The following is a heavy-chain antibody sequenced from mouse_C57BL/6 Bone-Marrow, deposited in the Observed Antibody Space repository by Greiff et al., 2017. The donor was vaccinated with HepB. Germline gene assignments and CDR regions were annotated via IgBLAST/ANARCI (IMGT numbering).Heavy chain of an antibody. CDR1: GFTFSSYT. V-gene: IGHV5-9*01. Sequence: EVKLMESGGGLVKPGGSLKLSCAASGFTFSSYTMSWVRQTPEKRLEWVATISGGGGNTYYPDSVKGRFTISRDKAKNTLYLQMSSLRSEDTALYYCARQELRLRAYYYAMDYWGQGTSVTVSS. D-gene: IGHD3-2*02. CDR3: ARQELRLRAYYYAMDY. J-gene: IGHJ4*01. CDR2: ISGGGGNT.